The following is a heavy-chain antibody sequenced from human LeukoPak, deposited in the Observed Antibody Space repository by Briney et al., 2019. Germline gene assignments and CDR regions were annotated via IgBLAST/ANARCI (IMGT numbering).Heavy chain of an antibody. Sequence: PGGSLRLSCAASGFTFSDYYMSWIRQAPGKGLEWGSYISSSGSTIYYAGSVKGRFTISRDNAKNSLYLQMNSLRAEDTAVYYCARSTLYCSSTSCYNPGYFDLWGRGTLVTVSS. CDR1: GFTFSDYY. J-gene: IGHJ2*01. CDR3: ARSTLYCSSTSCYNPGYFDL. D-gene: IGHD2-2*02. CDR2: ISSSGSTI. V-gene: IGHV3-11*01.